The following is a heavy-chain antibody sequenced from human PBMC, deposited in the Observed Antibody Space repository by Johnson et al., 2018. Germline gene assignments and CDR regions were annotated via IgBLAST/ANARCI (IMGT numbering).Heavy chain of an antibody. Sequence: EVQLVETGGALVQPGGSLRLSCAASGFTFSNYAMHWVRQVPGKGLESLSGISSKGDTTYSASSVRGRFTVSRDNSKNTLYLQMGSLRADDMAVYYCATDAFDIWGQGTMVTVSS. J-gene: IGHJ3*02. CDR1: GFTFSNYA. V-gene: IGHV3-64*01. CDR3: ATDAFDI. CDR2: ISSKGDTT.